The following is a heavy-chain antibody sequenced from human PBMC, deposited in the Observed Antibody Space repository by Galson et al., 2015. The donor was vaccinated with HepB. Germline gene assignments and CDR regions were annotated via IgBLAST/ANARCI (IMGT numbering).Heavy chain of an antibody. CDR2: IYSSGGSI. CDR1: GLTVSSHA. V-gene: IGHV3-23*01. Sequence: SLRLSCAASGLTVSSHAMTWVRQAPGKGLEWVSSIYSSGGSIYYADSVKGRFTISRDNSKNTPYLQMNSLRAEDSAVYYCAKDVPYWYFDLWGRGTLVTVSS. J-gene: IGHJ2*01. CDR3: AKDVPYWYFDL.